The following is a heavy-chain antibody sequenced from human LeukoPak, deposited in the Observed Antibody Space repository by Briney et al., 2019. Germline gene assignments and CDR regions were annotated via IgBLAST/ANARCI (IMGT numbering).Heavy chain of an antibody. J-gene: IGHJ4*02. CDR2: ISVYNGNT. Sequence: GASVKVSCKASGYIFTSYGISWVRQAPGQGLEWMGWISVYNGNTNYVQKFQGRVTITTETSTSTAYMELRSLRSDDTAVYYCARVQPHRIYYDNSDYPTRNDYWGQGTLVTVSS. CDR1: GYIFTSYG. CDR3: ARVQPHRIYYDNSDYPTRNDY. D-gene: IGHD3-22*01. V-gene: IGHV1-18*01.